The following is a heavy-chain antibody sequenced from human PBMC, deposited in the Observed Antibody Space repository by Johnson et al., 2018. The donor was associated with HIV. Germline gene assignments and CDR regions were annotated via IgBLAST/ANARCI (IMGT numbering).Heavy chain of an antibody. CDR1: GFTVSSNY. D-gene: IGHD3-16*01. CDR2: IYSGGST. CDR3: ARDPGGVAAFDI. J-gene: IGHJ3*02. Sequence: MQLVESGGGLVQPGGSLRLSCAASGFTVSSNYMSWVRQAPGKGLEWVSVIYSGGSTYYADSVKGRFTISRDNSKNTRYLQMNSRRAEDQAVYYCARDPGGVAAFDIWGQGTMVTVSS. V-gene: IGHV3-66*01.